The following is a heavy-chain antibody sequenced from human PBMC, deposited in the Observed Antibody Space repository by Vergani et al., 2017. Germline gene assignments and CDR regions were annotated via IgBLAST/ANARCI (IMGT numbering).Heavy chain of an antibody. Sequence: QVQLVQSGAEVKKPGASVKVSCKASAYTFTSYGISWVRQAPGQGLEWMGWISAYNGHTNYAQKLQGRVTMTTDTSTSRAYMELRSLRSDDTAVYYCARDRDCRTTSCYADWFDPWGQGTLVTVSS. CDR1: AYTFTSYG. J-gene: IGHJ5*02. D-gene: IGHD2-2*01. CDR3: ARDRDCRTTSCYADWFDP. CDR2: ISAYNGHT. V-gene: IGHV1-18*01.